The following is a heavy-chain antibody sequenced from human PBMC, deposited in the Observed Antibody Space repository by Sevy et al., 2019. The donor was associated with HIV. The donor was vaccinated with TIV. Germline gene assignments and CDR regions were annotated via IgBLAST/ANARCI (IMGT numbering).Heavy chain of an antibody. V-gene: IGHV3-48*02. CDR2: ISSSSSTI. CDR3: ARVSICSGGSCYSHFDY. D-gene: IGHD2-15*01. CDR1: GFTFSSYS. Sequence: GGSLRLSCAASGFTFSSYSMNWVRQAPGKGLEWVSYISSSSSTIYYADSVKGRLTISRDNAKNSLYLQMNSLRDEDTAVYYCARVSICSGGSCYSHFDYWGQGTLVTVSS. J-gene: IGHJ4*02.